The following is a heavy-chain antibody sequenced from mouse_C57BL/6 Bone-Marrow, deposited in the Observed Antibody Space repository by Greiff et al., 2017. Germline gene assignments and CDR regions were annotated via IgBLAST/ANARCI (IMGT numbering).Heavy chain of an antibody. J-gene: IGHJ4*01. V-gene: IGHV3-8*01. D-gene: IGHD3-1*01. CDR2: ISYSGST. CDR1: GYSITRDY. CDR3: ARGVGGYYAMDY. Sequence: EVQLQESGPGLAKPSQTLSLTCSVTGYSITRDYWNWIRKFPGNKLEYMGYISYSGSTYYNPSLKSRISITRDTSKNQYYLQLNSVTTEDTATYYCARGVGGYYAMDYWGQGTSVTVSS.